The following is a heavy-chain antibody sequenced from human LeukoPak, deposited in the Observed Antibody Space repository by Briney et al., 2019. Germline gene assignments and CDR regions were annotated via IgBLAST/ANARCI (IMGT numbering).Heavy chain of an antibody. CDR2: INPDSGGT. Sequence: GASVKVSRKASGYTFTGYYMHWVRQAPGQGLQWMGWINPDSGGTKYAQRFQGRVTMTRDTSISTAYMELSRLRSDDTAVYYCARVAYYYDSSGPMDYWGQGTLVTVSS. J-gene: IGHJ4*02. V-gene: IGHV1-2*02. D-gene: IGHD3-22*01. CDR1: GYTFTGYY. CDR3: ARVAYYYDSSGPMDY.